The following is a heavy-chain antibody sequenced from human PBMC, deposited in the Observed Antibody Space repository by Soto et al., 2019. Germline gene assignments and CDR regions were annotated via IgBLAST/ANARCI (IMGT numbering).Heavy chain of an antibody. CDR1: GYTFPSYG. V-gene: IGHV1-18*01. CDR2: ISAYNGNT. CDR3: ARDPRYYCSSTSCYGGWFDP. J-gene: IGHJ5*02. Sequence: SVKVSCKASGYTFPSYGISWVRQAPGQGLEWMGWISAYNGNTNYAQKLQGRVTMTTDTSTSTAYMELRSLRSDDTAVYYCARDPRYYCSSTSCYGGWFDPWGQGTLVTVSS. D-gene: IGHD2-2*01.